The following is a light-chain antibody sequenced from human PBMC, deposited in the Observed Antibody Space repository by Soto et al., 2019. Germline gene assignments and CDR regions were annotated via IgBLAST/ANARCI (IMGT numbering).Light chain of an antibody. J-gene: IGLJ2*01. CDR1: SSDTRYNF. CDR3: GTWSNNLSAGQV. V-gene: IGLV1-51*01. CDR2: DND. Sequence: QSVLTQPPSVSAAPGQRVTISYSGISSDTRYNFVSWYQQLPGTAPKLLIYDNDKRPSGIPDRFSGSRSGTSATLAITGLQTGDEADYYCGTWSNNLSAGQVFGGGTK.